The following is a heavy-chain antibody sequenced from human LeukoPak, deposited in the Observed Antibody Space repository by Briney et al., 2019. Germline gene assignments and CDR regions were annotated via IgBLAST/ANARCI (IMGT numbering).Heavy chain of an antibody. Sequence: SETLSLTCAVYGGSFSGYYWSWIRQPPGKGLEWIGEINHSGSTNYNPSLKSRVTISVDTSKDQFSLKLSSVTAADTAVYYCARFSSRGYSYGYSYYFDYWGQGTLVTVSS. CDR1: GGSFSGYY. CDR3: ARFSSRGYSYGYSYYFDY. D-gene: IGHD5-18*01. V-gene: IGHV4-34*01. J-gene: IGHJ4*02. CDR2: INHSGST.